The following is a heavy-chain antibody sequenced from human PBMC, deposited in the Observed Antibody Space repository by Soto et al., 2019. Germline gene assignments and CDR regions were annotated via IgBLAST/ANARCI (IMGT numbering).Heavy chain of an antibody. D-gene: IGHD6-6*01. Sequence: QVQLVESGGGVVQPGRSLRLSCAASGFRFSSFGIHWVRQAPGKGLEWVAAISYDGSKKYYADSMKGRCTISRDNSKNTLYMQLNSLREEDTAVYYCARETPLAPNTFDYWGRGTLVTVSS. CDR3: ARETPLAPNTFDY. J-gene: IGHJ4*02. CDR1: GFRFSSFG. V-gene: IGHV3-30-3*01. CDR2: ISYDGSKK.